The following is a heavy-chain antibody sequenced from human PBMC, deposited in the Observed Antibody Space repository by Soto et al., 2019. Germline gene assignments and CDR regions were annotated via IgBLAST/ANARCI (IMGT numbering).Heavy chain of an antibody. CDR1: GGTFSSYA. V-gene: IGHV1-69*13. J-gene: IGHJ2*01. CDR2: IIPIFGTA. CDR3: ARGPLPYDFWSGYRYWYFDL. Sequence: GASVKVSCKASGGTFSSYAISWVRQAPGRGLEWMGGIIPIFGTANYAQKFQGRVTITADESTSTAYMELSSLRSEDTAVYYCARGPLPYDFWSGYRYWYFDLWGRGTLVTVSS. D-gene: IGHD3-3*01.